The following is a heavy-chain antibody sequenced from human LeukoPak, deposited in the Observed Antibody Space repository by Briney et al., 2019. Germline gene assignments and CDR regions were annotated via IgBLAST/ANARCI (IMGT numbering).Heavy chain of an antibody. CDR2: IFYSGST. CDR1: GGSISSSSYY. Sequence: SETLSLTCSVSGGSISSSSYYWGWIRQPPGKGLEWIGSIFYSGSTYYNPSLKSRVTISVDTSKNQFSLKLSSVTAADTAVHYCARDDYQRHFDYWGQGTLVTVSS. V-gene: IGHV4-39*07. CDR3: ARDDYQRHFDY. J-gene: IGHJ4*02. D-gene: IGHD2-2*01.